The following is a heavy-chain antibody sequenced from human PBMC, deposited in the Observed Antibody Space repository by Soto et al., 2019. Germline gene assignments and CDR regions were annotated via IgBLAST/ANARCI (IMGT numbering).Heavy chain of an antibody. V-gene: IGHV3-15*07. CDR3: TTDLMGDCGGDCYAY. Sequence: EVQLVESGGGLVKPGGSLRLSCAASGFTFSNAWMNWVRQAPGKGLEWVGRIKSKTDGGTTDYAAPVKGRFTISRDDSKNTLYLQMNSLKTEDTAVYYCTTDLMGDCGGDCYAYWGQGTLVTVSS. CDR2: IKSKTDGGTT. J-gene: IGHJ4*02. CDR1: GFTFSNAW. D-gene: IGHD2-21*01.